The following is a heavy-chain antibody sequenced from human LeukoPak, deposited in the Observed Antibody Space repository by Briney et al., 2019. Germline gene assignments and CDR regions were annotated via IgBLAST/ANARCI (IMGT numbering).Heavy chain of an antibody. CDR1: GFTFSSYA. CDR3: AREGPGSAFDI. J-gene: IGHJ3*02. CDR2: ISYDGSHK. D-gene: IGHD7-27*01. V-gene: IGHV3-30*04. Sequence: PGGSLRLSCAASGFTFSSYAMDWVRQAPGKGLEWVAVISYDGSHKYYADSVKGRFTISRDNSKNTLYLQMNSLRGEDTAVYYCAREGPGSAFDIWGQGTMVTVSS.